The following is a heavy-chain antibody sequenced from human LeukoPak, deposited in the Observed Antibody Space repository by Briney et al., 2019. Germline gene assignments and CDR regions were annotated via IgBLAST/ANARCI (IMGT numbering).Heavy chain of an antibody. V-gene: IGHV4-4*07. CDR2: ISSSGST. J-gene: IGHJ4*02. D-gene: IGHD3-3*01. CDR1: GGSITSYY. CDR3: AREYDPSTRYFDY. Sequence: SGTLSLTCNVSGGSITSYYWSWVRQPAGKGLEWIGRISSSGSTNYNPSLKSRVALSIDTSKNQFSLKLTSVSAADTAVYYCAREYDPSTRYFDYWGLGTLVAVSS.